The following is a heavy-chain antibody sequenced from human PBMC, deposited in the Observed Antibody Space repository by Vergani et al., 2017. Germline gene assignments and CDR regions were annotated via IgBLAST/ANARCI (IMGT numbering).Heavy chain of an antibody. J-gene: IGHJ5*02. V-gene: IGHV3-21*01. CDR1: GFTFSSYS. D-gene: IGHD6-13*01. CDR3: ARDSSSWSDWVDP. Sequence: EVQLVESGGGLVKPGGSLRLSCAASGFTFSSYSMNWVRQAPGKGLEWVSSISSSSSYIYYADSVKGRFTISRDNAKNSLYLQMNSLRAEDTAVYYCARDSSSWSDWVDPWGQGTLVTVSS. CDR2: ISSSSSYI.